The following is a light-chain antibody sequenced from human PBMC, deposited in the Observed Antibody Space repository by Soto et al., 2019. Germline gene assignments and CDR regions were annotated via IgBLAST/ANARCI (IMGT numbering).Light chain of an antibody. CDR1: QGVRND. CDR2: AVS. CDR3: LQHNSSPQT. Sequence: DIQMTQSPSSLSASVGDRVTITCRASQGVRNDLGWYQQKPGKAPKCLIFAVSSLQSGVPSRFSGSGSGTEFPLTTTSLQPKDFPIYCGLQHNSSPQTFGQGTKVEIK. V-gene: IGKV1-17*01. J-gene: IGKJ1*01.